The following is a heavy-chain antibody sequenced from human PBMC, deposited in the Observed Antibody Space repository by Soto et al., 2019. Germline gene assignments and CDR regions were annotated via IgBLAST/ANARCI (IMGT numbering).Heavy chain of an antibody. Sequence: EVQLVESGGGLVQPGGSLRLSCAASGFSFSSYWIHWVRQAPGKGLVWVSRIKTDGSSTDYADSVKGRFTISRDNAKNTLYLQMNSLRAEDTAVYYCAKREGNTYGLFLWGQGTLVTVSS. J-gene: IGHJ4*02. V-gene: IGHV3-74*01. CDR2: IKTDGSST. CDR3: AKREGNTYGLFL. CDR1: GFSFSSYW. D-gene: IGHD3-10*01.